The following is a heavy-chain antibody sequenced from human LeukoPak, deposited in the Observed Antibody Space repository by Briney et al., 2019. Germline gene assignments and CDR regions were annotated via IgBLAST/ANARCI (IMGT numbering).Heavy chain of an antibody. CDR2: INHSGST. V-gene: IGHV4-34*01. Sequence: SETLSLTCAVYGGSFSGYYWSWIRQPPGKGLEWIGEINHSGSTNYNPSLKSRVTISVDTSMNQFSLKLSSVTAADTAVYYCARVMGWFGGFDYWGQGTLVTVSS. J-gene: IGHJ4*02. D-gene: IGHD3-10*01. CDR1: GGSFSGYY. CDR3: ARVMGWFGGFDY.